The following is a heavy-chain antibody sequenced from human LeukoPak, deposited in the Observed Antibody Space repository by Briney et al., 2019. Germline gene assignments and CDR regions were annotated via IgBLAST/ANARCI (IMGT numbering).Heavy chain of an antibody. CDR1: GGSIISYY. CDR2: IYHSGST. Sequence: SETLSLTCSVSGGSIISYYWSWIRQPAGKGLEWIGSIYHSGSTYYNPSLKSRVTISVDTSKNQFSLKLSSVTAADTAVYYCARGLWLLPRNFDYWGQGTLVTVSS. D-gene: IGHD3-22*01. CDR3: ARGLWLLPRNFDY. V-gene: IGHV4-4*07. J-gene: IGHJ4*02.